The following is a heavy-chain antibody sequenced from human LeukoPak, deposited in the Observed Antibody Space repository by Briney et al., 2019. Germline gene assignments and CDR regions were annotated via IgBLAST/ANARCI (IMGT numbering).Heavy chain of an antibody. CDR1: GGSISSGGYY. CDR2: IYYSGST. J-gene: IGHJ6*02. CDR3: ARAGVTTYYYGMDV. V-gene: IGHV4-31*03. D-gene: IGHD4-17*01. Sequence: SETPSLTCTVSGGSISSGGYYWNWIRQHPGKGLEWIGYIYYSGSTYYNPSLKSRVTISVDTSKNQFSLKLSSVTAADTAVYYCARAGVTTYYYGMDVWGQGTTVTVSS.